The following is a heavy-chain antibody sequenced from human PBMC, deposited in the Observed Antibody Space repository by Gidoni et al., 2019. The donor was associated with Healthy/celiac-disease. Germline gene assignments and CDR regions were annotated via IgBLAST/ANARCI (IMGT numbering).Heavy chain of an antibody. D-gene: IGHD3-3*01. J-gene: IGHJ3*02. CDR3: ARDQGRYDFWSGYYRPQPTIAFDI. V-gene: IGHV3-33*01. CDR2: IWYDGSNK. Sequence: QVQLVESGGGVVQPGRSLRLSCAASGFTFSSYGMHWVRQAPGKGLGWVAVIWYDGSNKYYADSVKGRFTISRYNSKNTLYLQMNSLRAEDTAVYYCARDQGRYDFWSGYYRPQPTIAFDIWGQGTMVTVSS. CDR1: GFTFSSYG.